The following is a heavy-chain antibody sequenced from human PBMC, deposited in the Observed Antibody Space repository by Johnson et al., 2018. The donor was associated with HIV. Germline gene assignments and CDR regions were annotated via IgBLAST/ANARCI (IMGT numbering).Heavy chain of an antibody. J-gene: IGHJ3*02. CDR2: IISDVSSA. CDR1: GFIFSPYW. CDR3: TTGAFHAYDM. D-gene: IGHD2/OR15-2a*01. Sequence: VQLVESGGGLVQPGGSLRLSCAASGFIFSPYWMHWVRQAPGQGLVWVSRIISDVSSAIYTDSVTGRFTISRDNTKNTLYLQMNSLRAEDTAVYYCTTGAFHAYDMWGQGTMVTVSS. V-gene: IGHV3-74*02.